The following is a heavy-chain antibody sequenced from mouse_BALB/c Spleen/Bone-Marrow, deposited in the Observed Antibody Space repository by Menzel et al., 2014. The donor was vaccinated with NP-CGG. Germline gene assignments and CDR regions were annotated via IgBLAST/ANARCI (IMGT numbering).Heavy chain of an antibody. V-gene: IGHV1-4*02. J-gene: IGHJ2*01. Sequence: VQRVESAAELARPGASVKLSCKASGYIFTSYTIQWIKQRPGQGLEWIGYINPRIGYTDYNQKFKDKTTLTADKSSSTTYMQLNSLTSEDSAVYYCAREGTYYAYFDYWGQGTTLTVSS. CDR1: GYIFTSYT. CDR3: AREGTYYAYFDY. CDR2: INPRIGYT. D-gene: IGHD1-1*01.